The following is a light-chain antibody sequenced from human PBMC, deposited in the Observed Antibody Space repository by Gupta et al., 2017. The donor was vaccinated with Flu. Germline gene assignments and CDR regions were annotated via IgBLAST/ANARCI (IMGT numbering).Light chain of an antibody. Sequence: SVRISCNGTSRDLGGYNYVSLYQHPPGKAPKLMIFNVDKWPVGVPDRFSGSKSGNTASLTISGRQAEDDADYYCCSYAGSYNWLFGGGTKVTVL. J-gene: IGLJ3*02. CDR3: CSYAGSYNWL. V-gene: IGLV2-11*01. CDR1: SRDLGGYNY. CDR2: NVD.